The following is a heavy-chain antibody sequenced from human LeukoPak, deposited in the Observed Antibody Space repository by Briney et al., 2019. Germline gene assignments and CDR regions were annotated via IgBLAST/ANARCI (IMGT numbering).Heavy chain of an antibody. CDR1: GYTFTGYY. CDR3: ASLATYYDYVWGSYRTRNDAFDI. V-gene: IGHV1-2*02. CDR2: INPKSGGT. D-gene: IGHD3-16*02. J-gene: IGHJ3*02. Sequence: ASVKVSCKASGYTFTGYYMHWVRQAPGQGLEWMGWINPKSGGTNYAQKFQGRVTMTRDTSISTAYMELRSLRSDDTAVYYCASLATYYDYVWGSYRTRNDAFDIWGQGTMVTVSS.